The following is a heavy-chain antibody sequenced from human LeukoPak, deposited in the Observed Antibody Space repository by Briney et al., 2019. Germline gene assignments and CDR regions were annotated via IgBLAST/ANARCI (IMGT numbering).Heavy chain of an antibody. CDR3: ARRYSSSWYVGFFDP. CDR2: IYTSGST. Sequence: PSETLSLTCTVSGGSISSYYWSWIRQPPGKGLEWIGYIYTSGSTNYNPSLKSRVTISVDTSKNQFSLRLSSVTAADTAIYYCARRYSSSWYVGFFDPWGQGTLVTVSS. CDR1: GGSISSYY. J-gene: IGHJ5*02. D-gene: IGHD6-13*01. V-gene: IGHV4-4*09.